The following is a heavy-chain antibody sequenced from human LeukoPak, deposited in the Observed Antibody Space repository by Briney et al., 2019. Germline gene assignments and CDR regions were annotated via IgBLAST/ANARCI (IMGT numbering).Heavy chain of an antibody. Sequence: GESLKISCKASGYSFTSYWISWVRQMPGKGLEWMGRIDPSDSYTNYSPSFQGHVTISADKSISTAYLQWSSLKASDTAIYYCARAPIIVGATGGAFDIWGQGTMVTVSS. CDR2: IDPSDSYT. V-gene: IGHV5-10-1*01. J-gene: IGHJ3*02. D-gene: IGHD1-26*01. CDR1: GYSFTSYW. CDR3: ARAPIIVGATGGAFDI.